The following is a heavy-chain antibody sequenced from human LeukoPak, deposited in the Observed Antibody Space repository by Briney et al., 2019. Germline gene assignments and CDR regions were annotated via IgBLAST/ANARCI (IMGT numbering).Heavy chain of an antibody. CDR2: MNPNSGNT. J-gene: IGHJ6*02. V-gene: IGHV1-8*01. CDR1: AYTFTSYD. CDR3: ARGDYSSSWSVYYYYYYGMDV. D-gene: IGHD6-13*01. Sequence: ASVTVSCKASAYTFTSYDINWVRQATGQGLEWMGWMNPNSGNTGYAQKFQGRVTMTRNTSISTAYMELSSLRSEDTAVYYCARGDYSSSWSVYYYYYYGMDVWGQGTTVTVSS.